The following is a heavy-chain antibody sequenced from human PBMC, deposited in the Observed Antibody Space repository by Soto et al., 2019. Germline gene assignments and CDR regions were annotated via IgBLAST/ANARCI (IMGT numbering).Heavy chain of an antibody. Sequence: GGSLRLSCAASGFTFSNAWMSWVRQAPGKRLKRVGLIKSKTDGGTTDYDAPVKGRFTISRDDSKNTLYLQMNSLKTEDTAVYYCTTYGGIVVVPAANYYYYYMDVWGKGTTVTVSS. J-gene: IGHJ6*03. CDR1: GFTFSNAW. V-gene: IGHV3-15*01. D-gene: IGHD2-2*01. CDR2: IKSKTDGGTT. CDR3: TTYGGIVVVPAANYYYYYMDV.